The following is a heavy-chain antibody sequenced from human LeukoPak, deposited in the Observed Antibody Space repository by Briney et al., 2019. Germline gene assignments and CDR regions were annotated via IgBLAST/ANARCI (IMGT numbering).Heavy chain of an antibody. CDR1: GGTFTSYA. CDR3: ARAPVVPPYYYYYYMDV. Sequence: ASVKVSCKASGGTFTSYAISWVRQAPGQGLEWMGGIIPIFGTANYAQKFQGRVTITADKSTSTAYMELSSLRSEDTAVYYCARAPVVPPYYYYYYMDVWGKGTTVTVSS. D-gene: IGHD2-21*01. J-gene: IGHJ6*03. V-gene: IGHV1-69*06. CDR2: IIPIFGTA.